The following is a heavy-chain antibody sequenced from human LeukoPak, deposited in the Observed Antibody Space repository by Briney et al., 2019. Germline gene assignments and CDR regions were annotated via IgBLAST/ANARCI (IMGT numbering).Heavy chain of an antibody. V-gene: IGHV3-48*02. CDR2: ISRSSSTI. Sequence: PGGSLRPSCAASGFTFSSYSMNWVRQAPGKGLEWVSYISRSSSTISYADSVKGRFTISRDNAKNSLYLQMNSLRDEDTAVYYCARVRYYDSSGYHDHWGQGTLVTVSS. CDR1: GFTFSSYS. J-gene: IGHJ5*02. D-gene: IGHD3-22*01. CDR3: ARVRYYDSSGYHDH.